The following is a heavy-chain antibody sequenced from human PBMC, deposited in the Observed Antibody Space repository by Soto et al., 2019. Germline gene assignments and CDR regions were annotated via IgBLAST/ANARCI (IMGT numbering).Heavy chain of an antibody. D-gene: IGHD1-26*01. CDR2: ISGSGAGT. V-gene: IGHV3-23*01. J-gene: IGHJ6*02. CDR1: GFCFSNYA. Sequence: EVQLLESGGTLVQVGGSLRLSCVASGFCFSNYAVTWVRQAPGKGLEWVSAISGSGAGTYYADSVKGRFTISRDNSKNTVHLQMNSLSVEDTAVYHCAKIIKRGTNYVGNAMDVWCQGTTVIV. CDR3: AKIIKRGTNYVGNAMDV.